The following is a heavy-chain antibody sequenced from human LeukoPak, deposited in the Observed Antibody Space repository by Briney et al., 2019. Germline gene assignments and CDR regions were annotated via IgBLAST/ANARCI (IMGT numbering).Heavy chain of an antibody. CDR3: ARVQFWFDP. V-gene: IGHV4-30-2*01. CDR2: IYHSGST. CDR1: GGSISSGGYS. J-gene: IGHJ5*02. Sequence: SETLSLTCAVSGGSISSGGYSWSWIRQPPGKGLEWIGYIYHSGSTYYNPSLKSRVTISVDRSKNQFSLKLSSETAADTAVYYCARVQFWFDPWGQGTLVTVSS.